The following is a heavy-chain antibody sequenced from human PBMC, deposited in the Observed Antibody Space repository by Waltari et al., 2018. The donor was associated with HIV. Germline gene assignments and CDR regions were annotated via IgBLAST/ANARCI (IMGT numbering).Heavy chain of an antibody. CDR1: GFTFADER. Sequence: EVQLVESGGGLVQPGRSLRLSCAASGFTFADERRNWVRQSPGKGLEWVSGISWNSGITDYGDSVKGRFTISRDNAKNSLYLQMNSLTVEDTAFYYCAKGGSHLTIFEAWFDSWGQGTLVTVSS. J-gene: IGHJ5*01. V-gene: IGHV3-9*01. CDR3: AKGGSHLTIFEAWFDS. D-gene: IGHD3-3*01. CDR2: ISWNSGIT.